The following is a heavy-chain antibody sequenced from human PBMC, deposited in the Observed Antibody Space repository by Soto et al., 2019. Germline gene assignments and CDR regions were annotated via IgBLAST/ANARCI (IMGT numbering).Heavy chain of an antibody. D-gene: IGHD2-15*01. CDR3: ASREGGSSYFYCAHMDV. CDR2: ITPILGKP. J-gene: IGHJ6*03. CDR1: GVNFNSNT. V-gene: IGHV1-69*02. Sequence: QVQLVQSGAEVKKPGSSVKVSCKASGVNFNSNTVNWVRQAPGQGLEWMGRITPILGKPNYAQKFQGRVTITADRFTSTAYMELSSLRSNDTAVYYCASREGGSSYFYCAHMDVWGKGTAVTASS.